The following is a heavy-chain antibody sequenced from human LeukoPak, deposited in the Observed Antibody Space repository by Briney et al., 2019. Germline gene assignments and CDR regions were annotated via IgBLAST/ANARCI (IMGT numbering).Heavy chain of an antibody. V-gene: IGHV3-23*01. J-gene: IGHJ4*02. CDR2: ISGSGGST. Sequence: GGSLRLSCAASGFTFSSYAMSWVRQAPGKGLEWVSAISGSGGSTYYADSVKGRFTISRDNSKNTLYLQMNSLRAEDTAVYYCARGPSYRGPSYYFDYWGQGTLVTVPS. D-gene: IGHD3-10*01. CDR3: ARGPSYRGPSYYFDY. CDR1: GFTFSSYA.